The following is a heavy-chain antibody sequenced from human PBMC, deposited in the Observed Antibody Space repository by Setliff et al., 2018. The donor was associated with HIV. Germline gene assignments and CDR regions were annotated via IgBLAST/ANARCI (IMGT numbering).Heavy chain of an antibody. V-gene: IGHV4-59*01. J-gene: IGHJ2*01. CDR1: GYSISTAYY. Sequence: PSETLSLTCAVSGYSISTAYYWSWIRQPPGKGLGGIGYIDYTGSTNYNPSLKSRVTISVDTSENQFSLKLTSVTAADTAVYYCARGDYGSNWYFDLWGRGTLVTVSS. D-gene: IGHD4-17*01. CDR2: IDYTGST. CDR3: ARGDYGSNWYFDL.